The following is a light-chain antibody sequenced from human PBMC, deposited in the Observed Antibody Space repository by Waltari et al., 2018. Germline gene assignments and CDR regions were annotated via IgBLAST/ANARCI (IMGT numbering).Light chain of an antibody. V-gene: IGLV7-43*01. CDR3: LLYYGGAWV. J-gene: IGLJ3*02. Sequence: QTVVTQEPSLTVSPGGTVTPTCASSTGAVTRGYYPNLFQQKHGQAPRTLIDSTSNKHSWPPARFSCSLLGGKAALTLAGVQPEDEAEYYCLLYYGGAWVFGGGTKLTVL. CDR1: TGAVTRGYY. CDR2: STS.